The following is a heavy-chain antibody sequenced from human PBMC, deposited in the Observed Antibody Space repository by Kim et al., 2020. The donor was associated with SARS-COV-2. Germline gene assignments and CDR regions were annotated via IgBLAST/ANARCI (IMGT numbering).Heavy chain of an antibody. CDR3: VREPAN. CDR2: SDGSSR. V-gene: IGHV3-11*01. Sequence: SDGSSRRYAASVKGRFSIARDNAKKSLSLQMNSLTPEDTAVYYCVREPANWGQGTLVTVSS. J-gene: IGHJ4*02.